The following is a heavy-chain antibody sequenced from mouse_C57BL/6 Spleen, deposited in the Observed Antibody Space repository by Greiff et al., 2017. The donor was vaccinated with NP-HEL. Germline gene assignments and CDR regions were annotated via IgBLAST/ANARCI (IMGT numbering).Heavy chain of an antibody. J-gene: IGHJ1*03. CDR1: GFNIKDDY. V-gene: IGHV14-4*01. CDR2: IDPENGDT. D-gene: IGHD2-1*01. CDR3: TTDGNYLDWYFDV. Sequence: EVKLQESGAELVRPGASVKLSCTASGFNIKDDYMHWVQQRPEQGLEWIGWIDPENGDTESASKFQGKATITAATSSNTAYLQLSSLTSEDTAVYYCTTDGNYLDWYFDVWGTGTTVTVSS.